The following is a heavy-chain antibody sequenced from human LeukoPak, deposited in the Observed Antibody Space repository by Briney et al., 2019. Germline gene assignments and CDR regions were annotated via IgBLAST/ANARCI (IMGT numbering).Heavy chain of an antibody. CDR3: ARARWELLEGYYFDY. CDR1: GYTFTSYY. V-gene: IGHV1-46*01. Sequence: ASVKVSCKASGYTFTSYYMHWVRQAPGQGLEWMGIINPSGGSTSYAQKFQGRVTMTRDTSTSTVYMELSSLRSEDTAAYYCARARWELLEGYYFDYWGQGTLVTVSS. CDR2: INPSGGST. J-gene: IGHJ4*02. D-gene: IGHD1-26*01.